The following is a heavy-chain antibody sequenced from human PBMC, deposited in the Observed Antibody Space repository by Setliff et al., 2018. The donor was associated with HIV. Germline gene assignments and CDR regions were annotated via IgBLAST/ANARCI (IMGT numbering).Heavy chain of an antibody. D-gene: IGHD2-21*01. CDR3: TMGDCGGGNCYES. CDR1: GFTFSGDW. J-gene: IGHJ5*01. V-gene: IGHV3-15*01. Sequence: PGGSLRLSCTASGFTFSGDWMSWVRQGPGKGLEWVGRIKRKTDGGATDYAAPVNGRFTISRDDSKNTLYLQMSSLKIEDTAVYYCTMGDCGGGNCYESWGQGTLVTVSS. CDR2: IKRKTDGGAT.